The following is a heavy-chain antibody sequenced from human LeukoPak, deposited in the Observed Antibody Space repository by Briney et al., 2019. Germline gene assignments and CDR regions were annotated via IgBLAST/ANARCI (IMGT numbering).Heavy chain of an antibody. D-gene: IGHD1-26*01. Sequence: SETLSLTCTVSGGSISSGDYYWSWIRQPPGKGLEWIGYIYHSGSTYYNPSLKSRVTISVDGSKNQFSLKLSSVTAADTAVYYCARGYSGSYRRYFDYWGQGTLVTVSS. V-gene: IGHV4-30-2*01. CDR2: IYHSGST. CDR1: GGSISSGDYY. CDR3: ARGYSGSYRRYFDY. J-gene: IGHJ4*02.